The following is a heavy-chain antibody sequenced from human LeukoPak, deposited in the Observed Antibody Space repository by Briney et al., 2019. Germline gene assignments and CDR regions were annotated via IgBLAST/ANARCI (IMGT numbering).Heavy chain of an antibody. J-gene: IGHJ4*02. CDR2: IWYDGSNK. V-gene: IGHV3-33*01. Sequence: GGSLRLSCAASGFTFSSYGMHWVRQAPGKGLEWVAVIWYDGSNKYYADSVKGRFTISRDNSKNTLYLKMNSLRAEDTAVYYCARAGIAAAGPFDYWGQGTLVTVST. CDR3: ARAGIAAAGPFDY. D-gene: IGHD6-13*01. CDR1: GFTFSSYG.